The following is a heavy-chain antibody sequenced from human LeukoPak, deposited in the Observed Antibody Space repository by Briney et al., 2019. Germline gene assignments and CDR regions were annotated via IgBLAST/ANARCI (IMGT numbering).Heavy chain of an antibody. V-gene: IGHV4-31*03. D-gene: IGHD6-13*01. Sequence: PSQTLSLTCTVSGGSISSGGYYWSWIRQHPGKGLEWIGYIYYSGSTYYNPSLKSRVTISVDTSKNQFSLKLSSVTAADTAVYYCARDLRRIAAAGSAFDIWGQGTMVTVSS. CDR1: GGSISSGGYY. CDR3: ARDLRRIAAAGSAFDI. CDR2: IYYSGST. J-gene: IGHJ3*02.